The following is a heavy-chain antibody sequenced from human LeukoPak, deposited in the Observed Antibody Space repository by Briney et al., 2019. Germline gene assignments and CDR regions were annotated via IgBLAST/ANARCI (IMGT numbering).Heavy chain of an antibody. D-gene: IGHD6-19*01. CDR1: GGSISSSSYY. CDR2: MYNGGST. V-gene: IGHV4-39*01. J-gene: IGHJ4*02. CDR3: ARHIREYRSGWYGFGY. Sequence: SETLSLTCTVSGGSISSSSYYWGWIRQPPGKGLEWIGSMYNGGSTYYNPSLKSRVTISVDMTKNQFSLKLSSVTAADTAVYYCARHIREYRSGWYGFGYWGQGTLVTVSS.